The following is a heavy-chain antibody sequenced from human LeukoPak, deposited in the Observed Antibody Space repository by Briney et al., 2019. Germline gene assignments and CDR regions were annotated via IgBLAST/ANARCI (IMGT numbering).Heavy chain of an antibody. CDR2: IYYSGST. CDR1: GGPISDYY. D-gene: IGHD6-13*01. J-gene: IGHJ4*02. CDR3: ARGRQQLDY. V-gene: IGHV4-59*01. Sequence: PSETLSLTCTVSGGPISDYYWSWIRQPPGKGLEWIGYIYYSGSTNYNPSLKSRITISIDTSKNQSSLKLSSVTAADTAVYYCARGRQQLDYWGQGTLVTVSS.